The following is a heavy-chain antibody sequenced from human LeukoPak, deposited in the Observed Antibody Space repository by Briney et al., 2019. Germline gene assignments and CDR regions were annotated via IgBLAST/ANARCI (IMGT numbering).Heavy chain of an antibody. CDR2: MYPNSGNT. CDR3: ARGSYGSSWGVTGY. V-gene: IGHV1-8*01. Sequence: ASVKVSCKASGYTFTSYDINWVRQATGQGLEWMGWMYPNSGNTGYEQRFQGRVTMTRNTSISTAYMELSSLRSEDTAVYYCARGSYGSSWGVTGYWGQGTLVTVSS. D-gene: IGHD1-26*01. J-gene: IGHJ4*02. CDR1: GYTFTSYD.